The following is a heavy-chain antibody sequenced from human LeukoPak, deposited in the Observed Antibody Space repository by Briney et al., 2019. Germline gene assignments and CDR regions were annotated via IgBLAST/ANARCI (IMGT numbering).Heavy chain of an antibody. Sequence: GGSLRLSCAASGFTVSSNYMSWVRQAPGKGLEWVSVIYSGGSTYYADSVKGRFTISRDNSKNTLSLQLNSLRAADTAVYYCATEYYYDSSGSIVLGDIWGKGTMVTVSS. J-gene: IGHJ3*02. CDR1: GFTVSSNY. D-gene: IGHD3-22*01. V-gene: IGHV3-66*02. CDR2: IYSGGST. CDR3: ATEYYYDSSGSIVLGDI.